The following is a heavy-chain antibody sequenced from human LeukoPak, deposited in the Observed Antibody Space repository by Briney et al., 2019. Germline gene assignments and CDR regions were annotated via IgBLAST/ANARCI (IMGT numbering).Heavy chain of an antibody. Sequence: PGGSLRLSCAASGFTFSSYWMHWVRQAPGKGLVWVSRINSDGSSTNYADSVKGRFTISRDNAKNTLYLQMNSLRVEDTAVYYCGRGELPAAVDSWGQGTLVTVSS. D-gene: IGHD2-2*01. CDR2: INSDGSST. J-gene: IGHJ4*02. CDR1: GFTFSSYW. CDR3: GRGELPAAVDS. V-gene: IGHV3-74*01.